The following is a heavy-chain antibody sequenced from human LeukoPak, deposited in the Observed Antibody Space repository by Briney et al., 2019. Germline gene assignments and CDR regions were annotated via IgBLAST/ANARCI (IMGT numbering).Heavy chain of an antibody. V-gene: IGHV1-18*01. D-gene: IGHD1-20*01. Sequence: ASVKVSCKASGYTFTSYGISWVRQAPGQGLERMGWISAYNGNTNYAQKLQGRVTMTTDTSTSTAYMELRSLRSDDTAVYYCARVLGVTGSNWFDPWGQGTLVTVSS. CDR2: ISAYNGNT. CDR3: ARVLGVTGSNWFDP. CDR1: GYTFTSYG. J-gene: IGHJ5*02.